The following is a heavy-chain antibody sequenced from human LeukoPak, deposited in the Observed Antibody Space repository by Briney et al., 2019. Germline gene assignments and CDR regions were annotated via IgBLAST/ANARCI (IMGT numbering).Heavy chain of an antibody. CDR1: GGSISSRSYY. D-gene: IGHD2-15*01. Sequence: PSETLSLTCTVSGGSISSRSYYWGWIRQPPGRGLEWIGSIYYSGSTYYNPSIQSLITITVNTTKNKFSLKLNSVTAADTAVYYCASFYCSGGSCYQYFSYYYMDVWGKGTTVTISS. J-gene: IGHJ6*03. CDR2: IYYSGST. CDR3: ASFYCSGGSCYQYFSYYYMDV. V-gene: IGHV4-39*01.